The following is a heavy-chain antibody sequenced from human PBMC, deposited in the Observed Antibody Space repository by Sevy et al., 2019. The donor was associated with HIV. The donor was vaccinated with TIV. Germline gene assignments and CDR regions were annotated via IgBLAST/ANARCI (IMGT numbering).Heavy chain of an antibody. Sequence: SQTLSLTCAISGDSVSSNNAAWNWIRQSPSRGLEWLGRTFCRSNWYNDYAVSVKGRITINPDTSKNQLSLQLTSVTPEDTAVYYCARDGLTFCGMDVWGQGTTVTVSS. CDR3: ARDGLTFCGMDV. D-gene: IGHD3-3*01. CDR2: TFCRSNWYN. J-gene: IGHJ6*02. CDR1: GDSVSSNNAA. V-gene: IGHV6-1*01.